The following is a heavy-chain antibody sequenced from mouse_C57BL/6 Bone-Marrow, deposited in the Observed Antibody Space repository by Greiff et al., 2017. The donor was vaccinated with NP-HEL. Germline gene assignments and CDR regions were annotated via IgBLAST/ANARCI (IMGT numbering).Heavy chain of an antibody. D-gene: IGHD2-3*01. CDR2: IYPGSGST. Sequence: QVQLQQPGAELVKPGASVKMSCKASGYTFTSYWITWVKQRPGQGLEWIGDIYPGSGSTNYNEKFKSKATLTVDTSSSTAYMQLSSLTSEDSAVYDCAREGGYYPYWYFDVWGTGTTVTVSS. J-gene: IGHJ1*03. V-gene: IGHV1-55*01. CDR3: AREGGYYPYWYFDV. CDR1: GYTFTSYW.